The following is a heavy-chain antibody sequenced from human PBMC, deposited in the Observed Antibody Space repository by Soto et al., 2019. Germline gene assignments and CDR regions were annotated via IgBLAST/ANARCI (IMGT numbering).Heavy chain of an antibody. V-gene: IGHV4-61*01. CDR1: GGSVSSGSYW. CDR2: IYFSGST. J-gene: IGHJ6*02. D-gene: IGHD2-21*01. Sequence: PETLSLTCSVSGGSVSSGSYWWSWIRQPPGKGLEWIGHIYFSGSTNLNPSLKSRVTISVDMSKNQLSLKVNSVAGADTAVYYCARAEWISIPDYYYGMDVWCQCPSGT. CDR3: ARAEWISIPDYYYGMDV.